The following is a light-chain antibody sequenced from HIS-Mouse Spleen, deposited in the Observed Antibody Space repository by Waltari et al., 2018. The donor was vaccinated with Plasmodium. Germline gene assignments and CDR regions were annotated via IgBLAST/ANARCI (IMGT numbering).Light chain of an antibody. CDR2: DNN. CDR1: SSNLGNNY. Sequence: QSVLTQPPSVSAAPGQKVTISCSGSSSNLGNNYVSWYQQLPGTAPKRLIYDNNKRPSGIPDRFSGSKSGTSATLGITGLQTGDEADYYCGTWDSSLSAFGGGTKLTVL. CDR3: GTWDSSLSA. V-gene: IGLV1-51*01. J-gene: IGLJ2*01.